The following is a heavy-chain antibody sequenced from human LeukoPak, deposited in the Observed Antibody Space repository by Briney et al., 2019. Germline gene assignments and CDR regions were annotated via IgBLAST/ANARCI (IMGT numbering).Heavy chain of an antibody. Sequence: SETLSLTCTVSGGSISSGDYYWSWIRQPPGKGLEWIGYIYYSGSTYYNPSLKSRVTISVDTSKNQFSLKLSSVTAADTAVYYCARVDFWSGYEAPTAIDYWGQGTLVTVSS. J-gene: IGHJ4*02. CDR1: GGSISSGDYY. CDR2: IYYSGST. CDR3: ARVDFWSGYEAPTAIDY. V-gene: IGHV4-30-4*08. D-gene: IGHD3-3*01.